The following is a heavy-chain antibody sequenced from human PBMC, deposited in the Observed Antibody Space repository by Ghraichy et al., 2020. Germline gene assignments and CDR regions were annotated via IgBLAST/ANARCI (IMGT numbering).Heavy chain of an antibody. CDR2: IYYSGST. CDR3: ARGSYDFWSGYYTGSNWFDP. Sequence: SETLSLTCTVSGGSISSYYWSWIRQPPGKGLEWIGYIYYSGSTNYNPSLKSRVTISVDTSKNQFSLKLSSVTAADTAVYYCARGSYDFWSGYYTGSNWFDPWGQGTLVTVSS. J-gene: IGHJ5*02. D-gene: IGHD3-3*01. V-gene: IGHV4-59*01. CDR1: GGSISSYY.